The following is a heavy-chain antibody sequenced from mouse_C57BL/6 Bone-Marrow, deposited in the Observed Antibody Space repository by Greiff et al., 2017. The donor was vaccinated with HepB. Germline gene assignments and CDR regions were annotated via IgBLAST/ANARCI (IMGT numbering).Heavy chain of an antibody. CDR3: ASSSEGYCYTAH. V-gene: IGHV14-4*01. Sequence: EVQLQQSGAELVRPGASVKLSCTASGFNIKDDYMHWVKQRPEQGLEWIGWIDPENGDTEYASKFQGKATITADTSSNTAYLQLSSLTSEDTAVYYCASSSEGYCYTAHWGQETLVSVS. CDR2: IDPENGDT. CDR1: GFNIKDDY. J-gene: IGHJ3*01. D-gene: IGHD2-3*01.